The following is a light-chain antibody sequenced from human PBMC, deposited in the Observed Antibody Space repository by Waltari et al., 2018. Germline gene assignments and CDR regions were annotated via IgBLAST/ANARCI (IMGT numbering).Light chain of an antibody. J-gene: IGKJ5*01. CDR3: QQHGGSPIT. CDR2: GAS. Sequence: EIVLTQSPGTLSLSSGERVTLSCRASQSVSNNYLAWYQQKPGQAPRLLIYGASRRRTGIPDRFSGSGSGTDFTLTISRLEPEDFAVYYCQQHGGSPITFGQGTRLEIK. CDR1: QSVSNNY. V-gene: IGKV3-20*01.